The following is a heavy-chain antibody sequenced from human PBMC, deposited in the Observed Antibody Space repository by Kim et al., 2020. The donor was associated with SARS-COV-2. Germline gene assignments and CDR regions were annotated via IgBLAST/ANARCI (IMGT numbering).Heavy chain of an antibody. CDR3: ARAWGGSYWGAFDI. D-gene: IGHD1-26*01. Sequence: ADSVKGRFTIARDNSKNTLYLQMNSLRAEDTAVYYCARAWGGSYWGAFDIWGQGTMVTVSS. J-gene: IGHJ3*02. V-gene: IGHV3-30*01.